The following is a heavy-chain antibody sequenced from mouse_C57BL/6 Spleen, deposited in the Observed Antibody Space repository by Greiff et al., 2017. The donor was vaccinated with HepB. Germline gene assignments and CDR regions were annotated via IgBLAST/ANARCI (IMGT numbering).Heavy chain of an antibody. J-gene: IGHJ1*03. CDR3: ARRYYGSSYGYFDV. D-gene: IGHD1-1*01. Sequence: VKLVESGAELVRPGTSVKMSCKASGYTFTNYWIGWAKQRPGHGLEWIGDIYPGGGYTNYNEKFKGKATLTADKSSSTAYMQFSSLTSEDSAIYYCARRYYGSSYGYFDVWGTGTTVTVSS. CDR2: IYPGGGYT. CDR1: GYTFTNYW. V-gene: IGHV1-63*01.